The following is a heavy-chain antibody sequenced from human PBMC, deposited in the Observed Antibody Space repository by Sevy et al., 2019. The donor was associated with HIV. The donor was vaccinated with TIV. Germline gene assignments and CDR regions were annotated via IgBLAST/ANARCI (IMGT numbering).Heavy chain of an antibody. CDR1: GFTFVTYA. V-gene: IGHV3-23*01. CDR2: ISGSGGRT. Sequence: GGSLRLSCEASGFTFVTYAMNWVRQAPGKGLEWVSGISGSGGRTDYADSVMGRFTISRDNSKNTLYLQMNSLRAEDAAVYYCAKDVYESSGYYPMGAFDIWGQGTLVTVSS. J-gene: IGHJ3*02. D-gene: IGHD3-22*01. CDR3: AKDVYESSGYYPMGAFDI.